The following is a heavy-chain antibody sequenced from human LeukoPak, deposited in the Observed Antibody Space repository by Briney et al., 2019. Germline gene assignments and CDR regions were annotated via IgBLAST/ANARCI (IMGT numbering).Heavy chain of an antibody. CDR2: IYSGGAT. V-gene: IGHV3-53*01. J-gene: IGHJ4*02. D-gene: IGHD5-18*01. Sequence: GGSLRLSCAASGFTVSSNYMSWVRQAPGKGLEWVSVIYSGGATYYADSVKGRLTISRDNSKNTLYLQMNSLRAEDTAVYYCARGGGLYSYGPIDSWGQGTLVTVSS. CDR3: ARGGGLYSYGPIDS. CDR1: GFTVSSNY.